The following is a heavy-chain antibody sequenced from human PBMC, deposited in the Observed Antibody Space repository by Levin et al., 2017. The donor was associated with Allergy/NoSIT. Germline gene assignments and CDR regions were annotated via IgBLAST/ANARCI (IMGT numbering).Heavy chain of an antibody. D-gene: IGHD3-10*01. Sequence: GESLKISCKGSGYSFTSYWIGWVRQMPGKGLEWMGIIYPGDSDTRYSPSFQGQVTISADKSISTAYLQWSSLKASDTAMYYCARSIKSYGSGSTPPNYYYDYYMDGWGKGTTVTVSS. CDR2: IYPGDSDT. CDR1: GYSFTSYW. J-gene: IGHJ6*03. V-gene: IGHV5-51*01. CDR3: ARSIKSYGSGSTPPNYYYDYYMDG.